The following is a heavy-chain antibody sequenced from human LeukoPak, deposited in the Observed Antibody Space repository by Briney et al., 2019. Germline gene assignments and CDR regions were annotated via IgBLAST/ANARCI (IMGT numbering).Heavy chain of an antibody. D-gene: IGHD3-22*01. CDR3: ARGHYYDSSGFTYYYYYMDV. J-gene: IGHJ6*03. CDR1: GGSISSSSYY. V-gene: IGHV4-61*01. CDR2: IYYSGST. Sequence: PSETLSLTCTVSGGSISSSSYYWSWIRQPPGKGLEWIGYIYYSGSTNYNPSLKSRVTISVDTSKNQFSLKLSSVTAADTAVYYCARGHYYDSSGFTYYYYYMDVWGKGTTVTVSS.